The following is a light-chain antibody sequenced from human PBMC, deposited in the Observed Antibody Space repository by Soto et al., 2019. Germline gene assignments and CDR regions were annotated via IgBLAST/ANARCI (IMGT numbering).Light chain of an antibody. CDR3: QQAYSSPVT. J-gene: IGKJ5*01. CDR1: QSISNY. V-gene: IGKV1-39*01. CDR2: AAS. Sequence: DIQMTQSPSSVSAYVGDIFTITCRASQSISNYLNWYQQKPGKAPEVRSEAASNLQSGVPSRVSGSGAGTDGTLTISSLQPEDFATYYCQQAYSSPVTFGQGTRLEIK.